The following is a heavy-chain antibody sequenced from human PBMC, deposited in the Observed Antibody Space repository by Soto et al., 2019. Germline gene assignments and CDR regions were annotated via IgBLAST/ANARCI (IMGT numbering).Heavy chain of an antibody. D-gene: IGHD2-15*01. V-gene: IGHV1-2*02. CDR3: ASSGGSYIDVFDI. J-gene: IGHJ3*02. Sequence: ASVKVSCKTSGYTFTGHIIHWLRQAPGQGLEWMGWINPNSGGTNYAQKFQGRVTMTRDTSISTAYMELSRLRSDDTAVYYCASSGGSYIDVFDIWGQGTMVTV. CDR2: INPNSGGT. CDR1: GYTFTGHI.